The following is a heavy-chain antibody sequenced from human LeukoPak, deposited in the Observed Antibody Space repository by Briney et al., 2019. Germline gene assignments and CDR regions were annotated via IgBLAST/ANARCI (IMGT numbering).Heavy chain of an antibody. Sequence: NPSDTLSLTCVVSGYSISSSNWWGWIRQPPGQGLGYIGYIYYGGSTNYNPSLKSRVTMSIDTSNNQLSLRLTSVTAFDTAVYDGARRANKGSGWSDAFDIWGQGTMVTVSA. J-gene: IGHJ3*02. CDR3: ARRANKGSGWSDAFDI. CDR2: IYYGGST. D-gene: IGHD6-19*01. V-gene: IGHV4-28*06. CDR1: GYSISSSNW.